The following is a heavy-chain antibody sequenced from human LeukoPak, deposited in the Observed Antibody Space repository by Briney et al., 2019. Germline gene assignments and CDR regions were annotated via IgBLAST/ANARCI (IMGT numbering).Heavy chain of an antibody. J-gene: IGHJ4*02. CDR1: GYSFSDYW. CDR3: ARVGSGATPFDF. CDR2: IYPSDSHT. D-gene: IGHD5-24*01. Sequence: GESLKISCEVSGYSFSDYWIGWVRQMPGRGLEWMGIIYPSDSHTRYSPSFQGQVTISADKSIGTAYLQWSSLKASDTAMYYCARVGSGATPFDFWGQGTLVTVSS. V-gene: IGHV5-51*01.